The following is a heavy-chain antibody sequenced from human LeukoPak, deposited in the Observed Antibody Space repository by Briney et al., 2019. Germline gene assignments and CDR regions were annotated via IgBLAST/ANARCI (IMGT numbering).Heavy chain of an antibody. J-gene: IGHJ3*02. CDR1: GYTFTSYG. CDR2: ISGYNGKT. V-gene: IGHV1-18*01. CDR3: ARAASGAGRYRAFDI. D-gene: IGHD3-10*01. Sequence: ASVKVSCKASGYTFTSYGIGWVRQAPGQGLDWMGWISGYNGKTNHAQKLQGRVTMTTDTSTSTAYMEVRSLRSDDTAVYYCARAASGAGRYRAFDIWGQGTMVTVSS.